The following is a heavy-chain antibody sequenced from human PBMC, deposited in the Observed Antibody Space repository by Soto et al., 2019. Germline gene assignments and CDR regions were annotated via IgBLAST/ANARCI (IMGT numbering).Heavy chain of an antibody. J-gene: IGHJ4*02. Sequence: SETLSLTCTVSGGSISSSSYYWGWIRQPPGEGLEWIGCIYYSGSTNYNPSLKSRVTISVDTSKNQFSLKLSSVTAADTAVYYCARRYGGNLDYWGQGTLVTVSS. CDR3: ARRYGGNLDY. CDR1: GGSISSSSYY. D-gene: IGHD1-26*01. V-gene: IGHV4-39*07. CDR2: IYYSGST.